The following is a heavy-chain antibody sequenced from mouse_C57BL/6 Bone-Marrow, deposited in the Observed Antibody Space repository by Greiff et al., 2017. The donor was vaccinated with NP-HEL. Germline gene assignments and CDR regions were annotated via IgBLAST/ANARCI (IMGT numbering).Heavy chain of an antibody. D-gene: IGHD2-4*01. CDR3: AREGGYYDYPYWYFDV. Sequence: VQLQQSGAELARPGASVKMSCKASGYTFTSYTMHWVKQRPGQGLEWIGYINPSSGYTKYNQKFKDKATLTADKSSSTAYMQLSSLTSEDSAVYDCAREGGYYDYPYWYFDVWGTGTTVNVSS. V-gene: IGHV1-4*01. CDR2: INPSSGYT. J-gene: IGHJ1*03. CDR1: GYTFTSYT.